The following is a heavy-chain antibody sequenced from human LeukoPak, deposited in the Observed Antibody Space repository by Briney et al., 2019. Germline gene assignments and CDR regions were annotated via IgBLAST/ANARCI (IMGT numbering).Heavy chain of an antibody. Sequence: SETLSLTCTVSGGSISSYYWSWIRQPPAKGLEWIGNIYYTGSTNYNPSLKSRVTISVDTSRSQFSLKLNSVSAADTAVYYCASTVYSSSVYFDFWGQGTLVTVSS. CDR3: ASTVYSSSVYFDF. CDR2: IYYTGST. J-gene: IGHJ4*02. D-gene: IGHD6-6*01. V-gene: IGHV4-59*08. CDR1: GGSISSYY.